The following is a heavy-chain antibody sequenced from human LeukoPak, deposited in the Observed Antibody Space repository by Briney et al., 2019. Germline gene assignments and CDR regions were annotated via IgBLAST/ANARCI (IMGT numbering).Heavy chain of an antibody. J-gene: IGHJ4*02. CDR3: ARDTTGTLDY. CDR2: INPSGGST. V-gene: IGHV1-46*01. D-gene: IGHD1-1*01. CDR1: GGTFSSYA. Sequence: VASVKVSCKASGGTFSSYAISWVRQAPGQGLEWMGIINPSGGSTSYAQKFQGRVTMTRDTSTSTVYMELSSLRSEDTAVYYCARDTTGTLDYWGQGTLVTVSS.